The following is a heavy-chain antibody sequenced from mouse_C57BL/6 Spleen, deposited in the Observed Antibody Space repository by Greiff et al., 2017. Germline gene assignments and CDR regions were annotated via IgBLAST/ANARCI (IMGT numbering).Heavy chain of an antibody. D-gene: IGHD4-1*01. CDR3: ARARTGSRFAY. CDR1: GYTFTSYW. CDR2: INPSNGGT. J-gene: IGHJ3*01. Sequence: VQLQQPGTELVQPGASVKLSCKASGYTFTSYWMHWVKQRPGQGLEWIGNINPSNGGTNYNEKFKSKATLTVDNSSSPSYMQLSSLTSEDSAVNDCARARTGSRFAYWGQGTLVTVSA. V-gene: IGHV1-53*01.